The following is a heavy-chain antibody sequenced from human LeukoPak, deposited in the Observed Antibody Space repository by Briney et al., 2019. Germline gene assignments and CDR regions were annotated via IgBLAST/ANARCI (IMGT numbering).Heavy chain of an antibody. J-gene: IGHJ6*04. CDR2: ISSSSSYI. D-gene: IGHD4-17*01. Sequence: GGSLRLSCAASGFTFSSYSMNWVRQAPGKGLEWVSSISSSSSYIYYADSVKGRFTISRDNAKNSLYLQMNSLSVEDTALYFCAREYGPRMDVWGKGTTVSVSS. V-gene: IGHV3-21*01. CDR1: GFTFSSYS. CDR3: AREYGPRMDV.